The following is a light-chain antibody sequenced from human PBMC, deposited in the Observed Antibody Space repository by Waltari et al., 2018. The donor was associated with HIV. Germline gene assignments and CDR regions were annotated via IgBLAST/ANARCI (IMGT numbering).Light chain of an antibody. CDR3: QQYGGSRWT. V-gene: IGKV3-20*01. Sequence: EIILTQSPGTLSLSPGERATLSCRSSQRVSSSHLAWDQQKPGQAPRLLIYGASSRATGIPDRFSGSGSGTDFILTISGLEPEDFAVYYCQQYGGSRWTFGQGTKVEIK. J-gene: IGKJ1*01. CDR1: QRVSSSH. CDR2: GAS.